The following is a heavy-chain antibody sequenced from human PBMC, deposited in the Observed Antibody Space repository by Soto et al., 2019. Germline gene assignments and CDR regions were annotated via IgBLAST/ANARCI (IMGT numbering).Heavy chain of an antibody. D-gene: IGHD1-20*01. CDR3: AKAGMKGPLCYYYGMDG. CDR2: ISGSGGST. J-gene: IGHJ6*02. V-gene: IGHV3-23*01. CDR1: GFTFSSYA. Sequence: PGGSLRLSCAASGFTFSSYAMSWVRQAPGKWLEWVSAISGSGGSTYYADSVKGRFTISRDNSKNTRYLQMNSLRAEDTAVYYCAKAGMKGPLCYYYGMDGWGQGXTVTVYS.